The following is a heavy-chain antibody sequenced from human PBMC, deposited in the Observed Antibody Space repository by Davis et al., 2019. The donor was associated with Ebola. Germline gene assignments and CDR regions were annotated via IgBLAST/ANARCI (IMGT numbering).Heavy chain of an antibody. Sequence: SETLSLTCSVSGASFSSYYWSWIRRPPGKGLEWIAYVYYNGNTNYNPSLESRVTIAIDSSKNQFSLRLKSVASADTAVYSCAGGLGSRYAFEKWGRGTMVTVSS. D-gene: IGHD2-15*01. J-gene: IGHJ3*02. CDR1: GASFSSYY. CDR2: VYYNGNT. CDR3: AGGLGSRYAFEK. V-gene: IGHV4-59*01.